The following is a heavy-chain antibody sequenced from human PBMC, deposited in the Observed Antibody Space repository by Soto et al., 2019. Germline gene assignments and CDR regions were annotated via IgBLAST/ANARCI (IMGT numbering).Heavy chain of an antibody. J-gene: IGHJ5*02. Sequence: QAPGKGLEWVSYISSSSSTIYYADSVKGRFTISRDNAKNSLYLQMNSLRDEDTAVYYCARGTPRITMIVVVPRGLWFDPWGQGTLVTVSS. D-gene: IGHD3-22*01. CDR2: ISSSSSTI. V-gene: IGHV3-48*02. CDR3: ARGTPRITMIVVVPRGLWFDP.